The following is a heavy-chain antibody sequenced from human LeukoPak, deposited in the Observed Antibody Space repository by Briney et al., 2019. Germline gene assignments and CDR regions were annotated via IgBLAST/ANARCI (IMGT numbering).Heavy chain of an antibody. Sequence: SQTLSPTCTVSGGSISSGGYYWSWIRQHPGKGLEWIGYIYYSGSTYYNPSLKSRVTISVDTSKNQFSLKLSSVTAADTAVYYCARSARPQNWFDPWGQGTLVTVSS. CDR3: ARSARPQNWFDP. CDR2: IYYSGST. CDR1: GGSISSGGYY. J-gene: IGHJ5*02. V-gene: IGHV4-31*03.